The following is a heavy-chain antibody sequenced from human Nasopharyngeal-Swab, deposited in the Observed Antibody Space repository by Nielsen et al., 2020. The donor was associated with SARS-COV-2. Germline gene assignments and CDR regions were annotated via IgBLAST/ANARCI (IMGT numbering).Heavy chain of an antibody. CDR3: VRRLEYGGSYY. CDR2: FYYGGST. V-gene: IGHV4-39*01. CDR1: GGSISTSSYY. Sequence: SETLSLTCSVSGGSISTSSYYWGWIRQPPGKGLEWIGNFYYGGSTHYNSSLKSRISMAVDTSKNQFSLRLSSVTAADTAVYYCVRRLEYGGSYYWGQGTLVTVSS. D-gene: IGHD1-26*01. J-gene: IGHJ4*02.